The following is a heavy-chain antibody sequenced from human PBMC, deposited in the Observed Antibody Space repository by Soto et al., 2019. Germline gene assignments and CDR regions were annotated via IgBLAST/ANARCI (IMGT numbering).Heavy chain of an antibody. J-gene: IGHJ4*02. CDR2: ISYDGSNK. D-gene: IGHD3-3*01. V-gene: IGHV3-30*18. CDR3: AKDDRLYYDFWSGYGFDY. CDR1: GFTFSSYG. Sequence: GGSLRLSCAASGFTFSSYGMHWVRQAPGKGLEWVAVISYDGSNKYYADSVKGRFTISRDNSKNTLYLQMNSLRAEDTAVYYCAKDDRLYYDFWSGYGFDYWGQGTLVTVSS.